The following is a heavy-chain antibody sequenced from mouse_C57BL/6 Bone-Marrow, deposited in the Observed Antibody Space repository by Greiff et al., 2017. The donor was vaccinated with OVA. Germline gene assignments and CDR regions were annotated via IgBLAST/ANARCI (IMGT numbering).Heavy chain of an antibody. CDR3: TTRVTRLDY. D-gene: IGHD2-2*01. Sequence: VQLQQSGAELVRPGASVKLSCTASGFNILDYYMHWVKQRPEQGLEWIGWFVPAVGVTEYAPKFQGKPTMTSATSSNTAYLQLSSLTSEDTAFYDCTTRVTRLDYWGQGTTLTVSS. CDR1: GFNILDYY. J-gene: IGHJ2*01. V-gene: IGHV14-1*01. CDR2: FVPAVGVT.